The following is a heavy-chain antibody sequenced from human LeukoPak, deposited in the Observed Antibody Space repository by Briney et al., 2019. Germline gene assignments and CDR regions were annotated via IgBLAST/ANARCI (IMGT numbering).Heavy chain of an antibody. V-gene: IGHV4-34*01. CDR3: ARGTYDSSGYYYVHYLDY. CDR2: INHSGST. CDR1: GGSFSTYY. D-gene: IGHD3-22*01. Sequence: SETLSLTCAVYGGSFSTYYWSWIRQPPGKGLEWIGEINHSGSTNYNPSLKSRVTISVDTSKNQFSLKLSSVTAADTAVYYCARGTYDSSGYYYVHYLDYWGQGTLVTVSS. J-gene: IGHJ4*02.